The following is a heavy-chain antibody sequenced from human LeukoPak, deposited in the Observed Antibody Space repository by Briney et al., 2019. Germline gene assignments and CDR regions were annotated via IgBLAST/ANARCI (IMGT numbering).Heavy chain of an antibody. V-gene: IGHV1-69*05. CDR3: ARDSSSWDRAGY. J-gene: IGHJ4*02. Sequence: SVKVSCKASGGTFSSYAISWVRQAPGQGLEWMGGIIPIFGTANYAQKLQGGVTMTTDTSTSTAYMELRSLRSDDTAVYYCARDSSSWDRAGYWGQGTLVTVSS. CDR2: IIPIFGTA. CDR1: GGTFSSYA. D-gene: IGHD6-13*01.